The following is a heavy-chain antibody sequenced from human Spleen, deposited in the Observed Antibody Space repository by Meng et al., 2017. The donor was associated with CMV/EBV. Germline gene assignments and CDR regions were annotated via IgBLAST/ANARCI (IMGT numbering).Heavy chain of an antibody. V-gene: IGHV3-64*02. CDR1: GFTFTSYA. D-gene: IGHD5-12*01. Sequence: GGSLRLSCAASGFTFTSYAMHWVRQAPGKGLQYVSAISGNGGSTYYADSVKGRFTLSRDNSKNTLSLQMNSLRAEDTAIYYCGRDSGYDFGYYYSAVDVWGPGTTVTVSS. J-gene: IGHJ6*02. CDR3: GRDSGYDFGYYYSAVDV. CDR2: ISGNGGST.